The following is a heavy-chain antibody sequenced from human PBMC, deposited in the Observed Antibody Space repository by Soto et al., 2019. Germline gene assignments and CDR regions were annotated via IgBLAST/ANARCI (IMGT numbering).Heavy chain of an antibody. D-gene: IGHD5-12*01. CDR2: ISYDGSNK. V-gene: IGHV3-30-3*01. Sequence: LRLSCAASGFTFSSYAMHWVRQAPGKGLEWVAVISYDGSNKYYADSVKGRFTISRDNSKNTLYLQMNSLRAEDTAVYYCARDYYRFNSGYGFSMDFWGQGTTVTVSS. J-gene: IGHJ6*02. CDR1: GFTFSSYA. CDR3: ARDYYRFNSGYGFSMDF.